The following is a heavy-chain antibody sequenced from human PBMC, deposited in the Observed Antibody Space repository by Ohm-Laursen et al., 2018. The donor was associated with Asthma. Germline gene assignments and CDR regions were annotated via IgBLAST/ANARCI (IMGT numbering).Heavy chain of an antibody. D-gene: IGHD2/OR15-2a*01. J-gene: IGHJ4*02. Sequence: PTQTLALTCTLSGFSISTSGVGVGWIRQPPGKALEWLALIYWDDDKRYNPSLKDRLTITKDTSKNQGVLTMTNLDPVDTATNYCTHRLTAYYNGWDGGFFDFWGQGTLVTVSS. CDR1: GFSISTSGVG. CDR3: THRLTAYYNGWDGGFFDF. CDR2: IYWDDDK. V-gene: IGHV2-5*02.